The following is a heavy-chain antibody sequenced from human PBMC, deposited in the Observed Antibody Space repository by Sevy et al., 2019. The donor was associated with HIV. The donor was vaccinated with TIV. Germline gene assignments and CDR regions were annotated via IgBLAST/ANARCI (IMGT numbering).Heavy chain of an antibody. CDR3: ARDTGGIGMDV. J-gene: IGHJ6*02. CDR2: IKQDGSEK. D-gene: IGHD6-13*01. CDR1: GFTFSSHW. V-gene: IGHV3-7*01. Sequence: QLGGSLRLSCAASGFTFSSHWMSWVRQAPGKGLEWVANIKQDGSEKYYVDSVKGRFTISRDNAKNSLSLQMNSLRAEDTAVYYCARDTGGIGMDVWGQGTTVTVSS.